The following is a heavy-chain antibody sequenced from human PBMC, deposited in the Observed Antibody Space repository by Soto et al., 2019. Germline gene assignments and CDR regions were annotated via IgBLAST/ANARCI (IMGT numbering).Heavy chain of an antibody. J-gene: IGHJ4*02. V-gene: IGHV4-4*02. CDR1: GGSISSSNW. D-gene: IGHD5-18*01. Sequence: PSATLSLTCAVSGGSISSSNWWSWVRQPPGKGLEWIGEIYHSGSTNYNPSLKSRVTISVDKSKNQFSLKLSSVTAADTAVYYCARSNTAMVPYFDYWGQGTLVTVSS. CDR2: IYHSGST. CDR3: ARSNTAMVPYFDY.